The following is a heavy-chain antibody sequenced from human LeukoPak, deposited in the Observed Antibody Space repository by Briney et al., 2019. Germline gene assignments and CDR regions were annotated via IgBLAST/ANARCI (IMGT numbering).Heavy chain of an antibody. Sequence: VASVKVSCKASGYTFTSYGISWVRQAPGQGLEWVGWISAYNGNTNYAQKLQGRVTMTTDTSTSTAYMELRSLRSDDTAVYYCAREHPYYYGSGSYSRDAFDIWGQGTMVTVSS. D-gene: IGHD3-10*01. CDR2: ISAYNGNT. V-gene: IGHV1-18*01. CDR1: GYTFTSYG. J-gene: IGHJ3*02. CDR3: AREHPYYYGSGSYSRDAFDI.